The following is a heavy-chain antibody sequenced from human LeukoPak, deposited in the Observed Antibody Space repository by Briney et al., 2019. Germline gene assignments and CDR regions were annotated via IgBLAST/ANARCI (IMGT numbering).Heavy chain of an antibody. CDR3: AREYTRKRSPEAFDI. V-gene: IGHV4-30-2*01. CDR2: TYHSGTT. CDR1: GDSISSGDHS. J-gene: IGHJ3*02. D-gene: IGHD2-15*01. Sequence: PSQTLSLTCAVSGDSISSGDHSWGWLRQPPGKTLEWIAYTYHSGTTYYKPSLKSRVSITVDMSKNQFSLELTSVTAADTAMYYCAREYTRKRSPEAFDIWGQGTMVTVSS.